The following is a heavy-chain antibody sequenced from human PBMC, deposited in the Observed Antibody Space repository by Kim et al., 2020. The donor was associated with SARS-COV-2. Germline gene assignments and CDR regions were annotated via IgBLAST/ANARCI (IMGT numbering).Heavy chain of an antibody. J-gene: IGHJ4*02. Sequence: TPSLTGRVTISVDTSTNQFSRKLGSVTAADTAVYYCARRSYYDSSGYYEYWGQGTLVTVSS. V-gene: IGHV4-39*01. D-gene: IGHD3-22*01. CDR3: ARRSYYDSSGYYEY.